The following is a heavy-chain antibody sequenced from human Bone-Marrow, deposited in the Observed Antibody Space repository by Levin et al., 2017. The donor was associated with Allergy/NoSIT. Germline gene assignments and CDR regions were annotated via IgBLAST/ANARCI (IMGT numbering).Heavy chain of an antibody. V-gene: IGHV3-15*01. CDR3: ITGLGKTDTDY. J-gene: IGHJ4*02. D-gene: IGHD3-16*01. CDR2: IKRKTDGETT. Sequence: GGSLRLSCAASGFTFSNSWMSWVRQTPGKGLDWVGRIKRKTDGETTDYAAPVKGRFIISRDDSKNTLYLEMNSLKSEDTAVYYCITGLGKTDTDYWGQGTLVTVSS. CDR1: GFTFSNSW.